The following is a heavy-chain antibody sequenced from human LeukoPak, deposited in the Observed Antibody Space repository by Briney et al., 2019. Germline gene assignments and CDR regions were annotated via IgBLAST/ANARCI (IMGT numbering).Heavy chain of an antibody. J-gene: IGHJ4*02. CDR3: ARGKFDYGDYADGGRYFDY. D-gene: IGHD4-17*01. CDR1: GYTFTGYY. Sequence: ASVKVSCKASGYTFTGYYMHWVRQAPGQGLEWMGWINPNSGGTNYAQKFQGWVTMTRDTSISTAYMELSRLRSDDTAVYYCARGKFDYGDYADGGRYFDYWGQGTLVTVSS. CDR2: INPNSGGT. V-gene: IGHV1-2*04.